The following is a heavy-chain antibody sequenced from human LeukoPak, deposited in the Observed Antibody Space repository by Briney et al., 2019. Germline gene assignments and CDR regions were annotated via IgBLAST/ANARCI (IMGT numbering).Heavy chain of an antibody. CDR1: GFAFSNYN. Sequence: KPGGSLRLSCAASGFAFSNYNMNWVRQAPGKGLEWVSSISSSSSYIYYADSVKGRFTISRDNAKNSLYLQMNSLRAEDTAVYYCASSFLVGVPAAIGYWGQGTLVTVSS. J-gene: IGHJ4*02. D-gene: IGHD2-2*01. V-gene: IGHV3-21*01. CDR3: ASSFLVGVPAAIGY. CDR2: ISSSSSYI.